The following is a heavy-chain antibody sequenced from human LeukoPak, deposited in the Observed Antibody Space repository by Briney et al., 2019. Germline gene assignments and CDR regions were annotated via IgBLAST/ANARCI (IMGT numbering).Heavy chain of an antibody. CDR1: GFTFSSYG. J-gene: IGHJ6*02. D-gene: IGHD1-26*01. Sequence: GGSLRLSCAASGFTFSSYGMHWFRQAPGKGLEGWAFIRYDGSNKYYADSVKGRFTISRDNSKNTLYLQMNSLRAEDTAVYYCAKGGTGYYYGMDVWGQGTTVTVSS. CDR2: IRYDGSNK. CDR3: AKGGTGYYYGMDV. V-gene: IGHV3-30*02.